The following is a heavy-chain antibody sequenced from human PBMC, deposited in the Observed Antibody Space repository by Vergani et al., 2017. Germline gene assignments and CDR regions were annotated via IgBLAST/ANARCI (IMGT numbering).Heavy chain of an antibody. D-gene: IGHD5-24*01. CDR3: ARDGLMGRDGSAGKNYYFDY. V-gene: IGHV3-48*04. CDR2: ISSSSSTL. Sequence: EVQLVESGGGLVQPGGSLRLSCAASGFTFSSYSMNWVRQAPGKGLEWVSYISSSSSTLYYADSVKSRFTISRDNAKNSLYLQRNSLRAEDTAVYYCARDGLMGRDGSAGKNYYFDYWGEGSLVTVSS. CDR1: GFTFSSYS. J-gene: IGHJ4*02.